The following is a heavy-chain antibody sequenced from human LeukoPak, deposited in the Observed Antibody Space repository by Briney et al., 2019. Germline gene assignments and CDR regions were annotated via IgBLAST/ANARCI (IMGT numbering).Heavy chain of an antibody. D-gene: IGHD4-17*01. CDR1: GVFISSYY. J-gene: IGHJ4*02. Sequence: KPSETLSLTCTVSGVFISSYYWSWIRQPAGRGLEGIGYIDTSGSTNYNPYLKSRVTMSVDTSKNQFSLKLSSVTAADTAVYNCARGGRGGYGDYYGYWGQGTLVTVSS. V-gene: IGHV4-4*07. CDR3: ARGGRGGYGDYYGY. CDR2: IDTSGST.